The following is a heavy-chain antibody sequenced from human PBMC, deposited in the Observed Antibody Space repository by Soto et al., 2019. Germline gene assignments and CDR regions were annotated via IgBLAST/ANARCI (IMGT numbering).Heavy chain of an antibody. V-gene: IGHV1-69*13. Sequence: SVKVSCKASGGTFSSYAISWVRQAPGQGLEWMGGIIPIFGTANYAQKFQGRVTITADESTSTAYMELSSLRSEDTAVYYCARGGYYDSSGYYYRPFDYWGQGTLVIVSS. CDR1: GGTFSSYA. CDR3: ARGGYYDSSGYYYRPFDY. D-gene: IGHD3-22*01. J-gene: IGHJ4*02. CDR2: IIPIFGTA.